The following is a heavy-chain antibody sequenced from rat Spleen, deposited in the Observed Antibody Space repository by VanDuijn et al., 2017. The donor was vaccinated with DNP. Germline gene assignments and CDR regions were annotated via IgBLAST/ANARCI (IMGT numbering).Heavy chain of an antibody. CDR2: IWSGGST. CDR3: TRDDSGPYY. D-gene: IGHD1-1*01. Sequence: QVQLKESGPGLVQPSQTLSLTCTVSGFSLTSNSIHWVRQPPGKGLEWVGVIWSGGSTYYNSALKSRLSISRDTSKSQVFLKMNSLQTEDTAIYFCTRDDSGPYYWGQGVMVTVSS. V-gene: IGHV2-1*01. CDR1: GFSLTSNS. J-gene: IGHJ2*01.